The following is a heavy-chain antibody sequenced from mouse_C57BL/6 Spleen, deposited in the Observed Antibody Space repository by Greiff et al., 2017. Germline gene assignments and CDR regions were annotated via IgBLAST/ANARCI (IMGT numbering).Heavy chain of an antibody. J-gene: IGHJ3*01. CDR2: INPSSGYT. D-gene: IGHD1-1*01. CDR3: ASYYYGSSPFAY. Sequence: VQLQQSGAELARPGASVKMSCKASGYTFTSYTMHWVKQRPGQGLEWIGYINPSSGYTKYNQKFKDKATLTADKSSSTAYMQLSSLTSEDSAVYYCASYYYGSSPFAYWGQGTLVTVSA. V-gene: IGHV1-4*01. CDR1: GYTFTSYT.